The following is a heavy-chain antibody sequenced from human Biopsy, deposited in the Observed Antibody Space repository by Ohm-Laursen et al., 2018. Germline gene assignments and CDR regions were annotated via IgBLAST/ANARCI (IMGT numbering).Heavy chain of an antibody. CDR1: GGTFSNYG. V-gene: IGHV1-69*06. J-gene: IGHJ1*01. CDR2: NIPILGTG. Sequence: SSVKVSCKAPGGTFSNYGVNWVRQAPGQGLEWPGGNIPILGTGNYAQKFQDRVTVAADTSTSTATMELRSLRSDDTAVYYCSTKLTGYFHHWGQGTLVIVSS. CDR3: STKLTGYFHH. D-gene: IGHD3-9*01.